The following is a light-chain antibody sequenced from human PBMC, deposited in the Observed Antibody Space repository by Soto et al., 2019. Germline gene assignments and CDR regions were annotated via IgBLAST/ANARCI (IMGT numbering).Light chain of an antibody. CDR2: GAS. CDR3: QQYSTSPIT. CDR1: QTVSSY. J-gene: IGKJ5*01. V-gene: IGKV3-20*01. Sequence: ENVLTQSPGTLSLSPGERATLSCRASQTVSSYLTWYQQRPGQAPRLLIYGASNMATGIPDRFSGSGSGTDFTLTISRLEPEDFALYYCQQYSTSPITFGQGTRLEIK.